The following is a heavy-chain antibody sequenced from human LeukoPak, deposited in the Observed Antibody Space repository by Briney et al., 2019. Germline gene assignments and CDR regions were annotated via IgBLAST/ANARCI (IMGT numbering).Heavy chain of an antibody. CDR2: INPSGGST. Sequence: ASVKVSCKASGYTFTSYYMHWVRQAPGQGLEWMGIINPSGGSTSYAQKFQGRVTMTRDTSTSTVYMELSSLRSEDTAVYYCARAEEMVAHGYTYFDYWGQGTLVTVSS. J-gene: IGHJ4*02. CDR1: GYTFTSYY. CDR3: ARAEEMVAHGYTYFDY. D-gene: IGHD5-12*01. V-gene: IGHV1-46*01.